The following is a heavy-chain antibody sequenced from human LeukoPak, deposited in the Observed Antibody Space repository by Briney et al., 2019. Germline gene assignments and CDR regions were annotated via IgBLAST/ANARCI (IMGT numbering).Heavy chain of an antibody. CDR3: ARFIVVYGYFDY. J-gene: IGHJ4*02. CDR1: GGSISSGGYY. CDR2: IYYSGST. Sequence: PSQTLSLTCTVSGGSISSGGYYWSWIRQHPGKGLEWIGYIYYSGSTYYNPSLKSRVTISVDTSKNQFSLKLSSVTAADTAVYYCARFIVVYGYFDYWGQGTLVTVSS. V-gene: IGHV4-31*03. D-gene: IGHD1-26*01.